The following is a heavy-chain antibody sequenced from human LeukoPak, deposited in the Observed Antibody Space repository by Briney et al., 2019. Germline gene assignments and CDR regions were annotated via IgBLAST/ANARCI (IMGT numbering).Heavy chain of an antibody. Sequence: ASVKVSCKASGYTFTSYDINWVRQATGQGLERMGWMNPNSGNTGYAQKFQGRVTITRNTSISTAYMELSSLGSEDTAVYYCARRYCSTCPTGHAFDLWGQGTMVTVSS. J-gene: IGHJ3*01. D-gene: IGHD2-2*01. CDR2: MNPNSGNT. CDR1: GYTFTSYD. V-gene: IGHV1-8*03. CDR3: ARRYCSTCPTGHAFDL.